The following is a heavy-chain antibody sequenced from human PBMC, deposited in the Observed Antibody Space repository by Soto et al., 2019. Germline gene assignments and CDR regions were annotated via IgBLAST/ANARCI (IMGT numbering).Heavy chain of an antibody. D-gene: IGHD1-26*01. Sequence: SVKVSCKASGYTFTSYDINWVRQATGQGLEWMGGINPNFGTANYTQKFQGRVTITADESTSTAYMELSSLRSEDTAVYYCARVIVGATDYYYGMDVWGQGTTVTVSS. CDR1: GYTFTSYD. CDR3: ARVIVGATDYYYGMDV. CDR2: INPNFGTA. J-gene: IGHJ6*02. V-gene: IGHV1-69*13.